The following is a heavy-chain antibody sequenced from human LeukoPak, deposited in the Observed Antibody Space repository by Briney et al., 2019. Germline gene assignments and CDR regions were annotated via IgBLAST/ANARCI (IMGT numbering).Heavy chain of an antibody. Sequence: GGSLRLSCAASGFTFSRHWMYWVRQAPGKGLEWVADIRQDGSAKPYVDSVKGRFTISRDNSKNTLYLQMNSLRAEDTAVYYCAKANLRVVVVAAYFDYWGQGTLVTVSS. J-gene: IGHJ4*02. CDR2: IRQDGSAK. CDR3: AKANLRVVVVAAYFDY. V-gene: IGHV3-7*03. D-gene: IGHD2-15*01. CDR1: GFTFSRHW.